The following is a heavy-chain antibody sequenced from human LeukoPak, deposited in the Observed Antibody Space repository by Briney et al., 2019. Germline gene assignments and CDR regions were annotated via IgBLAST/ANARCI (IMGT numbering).Heavy chain of an antibody. V-gene: IGHV3-23*01. CDR3: AKDPMVRGLTYDN. J-gene: IGHJ4*02. Sequence: PGGSLRLSCAASGFTFRSSAMTWVRQAPGEGLEWVSAIGPTGRSTYYADSVKGRFTISRDNSRNTMYLQMNNLRADDTAVYYCAKDPMVRGLTYDNWGQGTQVAVSS. CDR1: GFTFRSSA. CDR2: IGPTGRST. D-gene: IGHD3-10*01.